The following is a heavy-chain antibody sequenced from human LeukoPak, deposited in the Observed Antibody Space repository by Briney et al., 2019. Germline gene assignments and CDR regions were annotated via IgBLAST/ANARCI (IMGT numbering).Heavy chain of an antibody. D-gene: IGHD3-3*01. CDR1: GFTFSSYE. CDR2: ISSSGSTI. V-gene: IGHV3-48*03. Sequence: GGSLRLSCAASGFTFSSYEMNWVRQAPGXGLEWVSYISSSGSTIYYADSVKGRFTISRDNAKNSLYLQMNSLRAEDTAVYYCARVSSLEWLWRGFDYWGQGTLVTVSS. J-gene: IGHJ4*02. CDR3: ARVSSLEWLWRGFDY.